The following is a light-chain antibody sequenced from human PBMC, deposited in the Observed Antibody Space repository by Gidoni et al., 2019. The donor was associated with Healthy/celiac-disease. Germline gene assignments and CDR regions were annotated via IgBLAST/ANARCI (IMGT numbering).Light chain of an antibody. CDR2: GAS. Sequence: DIVMTHSPATLSVSPGDRATLSCSASQSVSSHLAWYQNKPGQAPRLLLYGASTRASGIPARFSGSVSGTEFTLTIICLQSEVFAVYYCQQYNNWPPLTVGGGTKVEIK. V-gene: IGKV3-15*01. CDR1: QSVSSH. CDR3: QQYNNWPPLT. J-gene: IGKJ4*01.